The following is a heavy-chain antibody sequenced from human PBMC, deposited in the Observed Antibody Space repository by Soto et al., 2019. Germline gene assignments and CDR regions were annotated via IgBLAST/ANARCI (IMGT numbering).Heavy chain of an antibody. D-gene: IGHD2-21*02. CDR1: GGTFISYT. CDR2: IIPIRGKT. V-gene: IGHV1-69*08. Sequence: QVHLVQSGAEVKKPGSSVNVSCKASGGTFISYTITWVRQAPGQGLEYMGGIIPIRGKTNYAQKFQGRVTITADKSTGTYYMQLSSLRSEDTAVYYCARVGYRGGDCYLPFDHWGQGTLVTVSS. J-gene: IGHJ4*02. CDR3: ARVGYRGGDCYLPFDH.